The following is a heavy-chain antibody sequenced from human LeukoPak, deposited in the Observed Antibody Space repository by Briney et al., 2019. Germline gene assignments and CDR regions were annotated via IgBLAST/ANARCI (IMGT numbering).Heavy chain of an antibody. CDR3: ARQIVTLFPDYFDY. V-gene: IGHV4-39*01. J-gene: IGHJ4*02. CDR1: GGSISTSDFW. D-gene: IGHD2/OR15-2a*01. CDR2: IFYSGDT. Sequence: PSETLSLTCTVSGGSISTSDFWWGWIRQPPGRGLEWIGIIFYSGDTHDNPSLKSRLTMSVDTSKNQFSLKLDSVTAADTAVYYCARQIVTLFPDYFDYWGQGTLVTVSS.